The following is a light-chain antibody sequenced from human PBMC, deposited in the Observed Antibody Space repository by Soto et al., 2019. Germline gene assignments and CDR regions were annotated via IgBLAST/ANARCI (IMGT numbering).Light chain of an antibody. CDR2: GAS. J-gene: IGKJ2*02. Sequence: EIVLTQSPGALSLSPGERATLSCRAGQSLSSSVLPWYQQKPGQALRLLMYGASNRAIGIPDGFDGSGSGTEFTVSISRLEPEDFAVYYCQHSGIPSAWTFGRGTKVEIK. CDR1: QSLSSSV. CDR3: QHSGIPSAWT. V-gene: IGKV3-20*01.